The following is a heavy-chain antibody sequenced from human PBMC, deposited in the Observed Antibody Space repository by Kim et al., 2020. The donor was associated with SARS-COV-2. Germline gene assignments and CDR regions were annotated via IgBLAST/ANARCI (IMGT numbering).Heavy chain of an antibody. J-gene: IGHJ5*02. CDR1: GFTFSSYA. D-gene: IGHD3-10*01. CDR3: AKAQYYYGSGRFDP. Sequence: GGSLRLSCAASGFTFSSYAMSWVRQAPGKGLEWVSAISGSGGSTYYADSVKGRFTISRDTSKNTLYLQMNSLRAEDTAVYYCAKAQYYYGSGRFDPWGQGTLVTVSS. CDR2: ISGSGGST. V-gene: IGHV3-23*01.